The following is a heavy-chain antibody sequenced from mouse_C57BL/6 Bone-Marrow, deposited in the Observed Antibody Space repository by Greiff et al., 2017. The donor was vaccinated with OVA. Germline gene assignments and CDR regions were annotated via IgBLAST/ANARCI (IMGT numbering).Heavy chain of an antibody. CDR3: ASPLGY. CDR1: GYTFTSYW. Sequence: QVQLQQSGAELVRPGPSVKLSCKASGYTFTSYWMHWVKQRPGQGLEWIGVIDPSDSYTNYNQKFKGKATLTVDTSSSTAYMQLSSLTSEDSAVYYCASPLGYWGQGTLVTVSA. J-gene: IGHJ3*01. D-gene: IGHD1-2*01. V-gene: IGHV1-59*01. CDR2: IDPSDSYT.